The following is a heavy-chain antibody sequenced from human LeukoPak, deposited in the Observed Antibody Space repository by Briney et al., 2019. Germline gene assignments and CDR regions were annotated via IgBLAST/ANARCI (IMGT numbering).Heavy chain of an antibody. V-gene: IGHV3-30*18. CDR2: ISYDGSNK. Sequence: GRSLRLSCAASGFTFSSYGTHWVRQAPGKGLEWVAVISYDGSNKYYADSVKGQFTISRDNSKNTLYLQMNSLRAEDTAVYYCAKVEHRYYYYYGMDVWGQGTTVTVSS. J-gene: IGHJ6*02. CDR1: GFTFSSYG. D-gene: IGHD5-24*01. CDR3: AKVEHRYYYYYGMDV.